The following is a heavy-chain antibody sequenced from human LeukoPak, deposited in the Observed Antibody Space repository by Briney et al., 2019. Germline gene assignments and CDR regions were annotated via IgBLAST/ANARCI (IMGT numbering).Heavy chain of an antibody. CDR1: GYTFTGYY. J-gene: IGHJ4*02. CDR2: INPNSGGT. V-gene: IGHV1-2*02. Sequence: ASVKVSCKASGYTFTGYYMHRVRQAPGQGLEWMGWINPNSGGTNYAQKFQGRVTMTRDTSISTAYMELSRLRSDDTAVYYCARTFYYGSGLFPSHFDYWGQGTLVTVSS. D-gene: IGHD3-10*01. CDR3: ARTFYYGSGLFPSHFDY.